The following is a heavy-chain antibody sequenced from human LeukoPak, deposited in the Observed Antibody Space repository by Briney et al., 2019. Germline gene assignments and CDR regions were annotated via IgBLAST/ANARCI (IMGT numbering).Heavy chain of an antibody. Sequence: ASVKVSCKASGYSFTGYYMHWVRQAPGQGLEWMGWINPNSGGTNYAQKFQGRVTMTRDTSISTAYVELSGLRSDDTAVYYCARGGPLYYFMEVWGQGTTVIVSS. D-gene: IGHD3-16*01. CDR3: ARGGPLYYFMEV. V-gene: IGHV1-2*02. J-gene: IGHJ6*02. CDR2: INPNSGGT. CDR1: GYSFTGYY.